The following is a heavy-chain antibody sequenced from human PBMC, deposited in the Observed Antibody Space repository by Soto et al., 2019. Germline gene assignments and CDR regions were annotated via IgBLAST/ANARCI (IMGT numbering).Heavy chain of an antibody. CDR1: GGSFSGYY. CDR2: INHSGST. CDR3: ARYNYGMDV. J-gene: IGHJ6*02. V-gene: IGHV4-34*01. Sequence: SETLSLTCAVYGGSFSGYYWSWIRQPPGKGLEWIGEINHSGSTNYNPSLKSRVTISVDTSKSQCSLKLSSVTAADTAVYYCARYNYGMDVWGQGTTVTVSS.